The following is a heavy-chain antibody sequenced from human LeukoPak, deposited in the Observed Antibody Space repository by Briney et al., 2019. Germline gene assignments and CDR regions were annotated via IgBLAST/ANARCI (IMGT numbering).Heavy chain of an antibody. CDR2: IYYIGGT. D-gene: IGHD3-10*01. CDR1: GDSINSYY. V-gene: IGHV4-59*08. Sequence: TSETLSLTCTVSGDSINSYYWSWIRQPPGEGLEWVGYIYYIGGTNYNPSLKSRVTISIDTSENQFSLKLRSVTAADTAVYYCARQGPGAYNWFDPWGQGTLVTVSS. CDR3: ARQGPGAYNWFDP. J-gene: IGHJ5*02.